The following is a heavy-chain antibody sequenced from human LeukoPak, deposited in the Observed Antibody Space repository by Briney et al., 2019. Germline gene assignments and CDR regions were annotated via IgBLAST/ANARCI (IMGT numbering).Heavy chain of an antibody. CDR3: ARARGVLRYFDWLLRGNLFDY. J-gene: IGHJ4*02. Sequence: GASVKVSCKASGYTFTSYGISWVRQAPGQGLEWMGWISAYNGNTNYAQKLQGRVTMTTDTSTSTAYMELRSLRSDDTAVYYCARARGVLRYFDWLLRGNLFDYWGQGTLVTVSS. D-gene: IGHD3-9*01. V-gene: IGHV1-18*01. CDR1: GYTFTSYG. CDR2: ISAYNGNT.